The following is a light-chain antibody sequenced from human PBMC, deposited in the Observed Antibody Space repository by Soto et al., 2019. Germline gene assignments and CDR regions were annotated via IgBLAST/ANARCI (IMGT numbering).Light chain of an antibody. Sequence: QAVVTQPPSVSGAPGQRVTISCTGSSSNIGAGYDVHWYQQLPGTAPKLLIYCNSNRPSGVPDRYSGSKSGTSASLAITGLQADDEADYYCQSYDSSLSVLYVFGPGTKLTVL. CDR2: CNS. CDR1: SSNIGAGYD. CDR3: QSYDSSLSVLYV. V-gene: IGLV1-40*01. J-gene: IGLJ1*01.